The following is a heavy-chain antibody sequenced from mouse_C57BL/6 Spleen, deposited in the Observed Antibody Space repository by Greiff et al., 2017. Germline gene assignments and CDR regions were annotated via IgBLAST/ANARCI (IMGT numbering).Heavy chain of an antibody. J-gene: IGHJ1*03. CDR3: ARRGAYYGSSYWYFDV. D-gene: IGHD1-1*01. CDR1: GYTFTDYY. V-gene: IGHV1-26*01. Sequence: EVQLQQSGPELVKPEASVKISCKASGYTFTDYYMNWVKQSHGKSLEWIGDINPNNGGTSYNQKFKGKATLTVDKSSSTAYMELRSLTSEDSAVYYCARRGAYYGSSYWYFDVWGTGTTVTVSS. CDR2: INPNNGGT.